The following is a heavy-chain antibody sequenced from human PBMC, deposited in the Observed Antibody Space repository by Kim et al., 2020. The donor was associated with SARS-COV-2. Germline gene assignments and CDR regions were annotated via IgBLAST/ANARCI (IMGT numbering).Heavy chain of an antibody. D-gene: IGHD3-22*01. V-gene: IGHV3-21*01. Sequence: GGSLRLSCAASGFTFSSYSMNWVRQAPGKGLEWVSSISSSSSYIYYADSVKGRFTISRDNAKNSLYLQMNSLRAEDTAVYYCARDGNDSSGYYYWGQGTLVTVSS. CDR3: ARDGNDSSGYYY. CDR2: ISSSSSYI. J-gene: IGHJ4*02. CDR1: GFTFSSYS.